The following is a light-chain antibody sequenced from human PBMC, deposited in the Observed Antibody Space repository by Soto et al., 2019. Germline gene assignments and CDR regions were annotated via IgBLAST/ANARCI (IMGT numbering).Light chain of an antibody. CDR3: TSYAGGNNV. Sequence: QSVLTQPPSASGSPGQSVTISCTGTSSDVGGYNYVSWYQQHPGKVPKLMVYEVNKRPSGVPDRFSGSKSGNTASLTVSGLQAEDEAEYYCTSYAGGNNVFGTGTKVTVL. CDR1: SSDVGGYNY. J-gene: IGLJ1*01. V-gene: IGLV2-8*01. CDR2: EVN.